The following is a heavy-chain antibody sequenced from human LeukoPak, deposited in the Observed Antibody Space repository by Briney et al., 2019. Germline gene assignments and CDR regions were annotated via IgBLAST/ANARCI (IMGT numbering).Heavy chain of an antibody. Sequence: GASVKVSCKASGGTFSSYAISWVRQAPGQGLEWMGRIIPILGIANYAQKFQGRVTITADKSTSTAYMELSSLRSEDTAVYYCARDRRYDYVWGSYRYIDYWGQGTLVTVSS. D-gene: IGHD3-16*02. V-gene: IGHV1-69*04. CDR2: IIPILGIA. CDR3: ARDRRYDYVWGSYRYIDY. J-gene: IGHJ4*02. CDR1: GGTFSSYA.